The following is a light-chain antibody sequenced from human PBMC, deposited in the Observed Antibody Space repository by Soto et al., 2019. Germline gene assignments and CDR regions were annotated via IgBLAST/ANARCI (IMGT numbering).Light chain of an antibody. CDR3: QQYGGSRMYT. CDR2: GAS. V-gene: IGKV3-20*01. CDR1: QSVSSRY. Sequence: EIVLTQSPGTLSLSPGERATLSCRASQSVSSRYLAWHQQKPGQAPRLLIYGASSRATGIPDRFSGSGSGTDFTLTISRLDSEDFAVYYCQQYGGSRMYTFGQGTKLEIK. J-gene: IGKJ2*01.